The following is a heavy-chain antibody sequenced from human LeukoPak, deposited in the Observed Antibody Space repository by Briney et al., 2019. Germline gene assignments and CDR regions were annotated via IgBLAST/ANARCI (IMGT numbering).Heavy chain of an antibody. Sequence: PSETLSLTCTVSGGSISSYYWSWIRQPPGKGLEWIGYIYYSGSTNYNPSLKSRVTISVDTSKNQFSLKLSSVTAADTAVYYCARVAVGKQLAPTYYYYMDVWGIGTTVTVSS. D-gene: IGHD6-19*01. CDR3: ARVAVGKQLAPTYYYYMDV. J-gene: IGHJ6*03. CDR1: GGSISSYY. CDR2: IYYSGST. V-gene: IGHV4-59*01.